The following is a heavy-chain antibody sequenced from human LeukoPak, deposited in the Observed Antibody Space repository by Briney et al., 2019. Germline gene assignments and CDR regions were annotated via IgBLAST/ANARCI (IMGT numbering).Heavy chain of an antibody. J-gene: IGHJ4*02. CDR1: GYTFSSYD. D-gene: IGHD6-6*01. V-gene: IGHV1-8*02. CDR2: MNPNSGNT. Sequence: ASVKVSCKASGYTFSSYDINWVRQATGQELEWMGWMNPNSGNTAYAQKFQGRVAMSRDTSISTAYMELSSLRSEDTAVYYCARLPKYSRPLGYWGQGTLVTVSS. CDR3: ARLPKYSRPLGY.